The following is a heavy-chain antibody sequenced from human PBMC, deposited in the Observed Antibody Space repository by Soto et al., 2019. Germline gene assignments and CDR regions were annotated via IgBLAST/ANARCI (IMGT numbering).Heavy chain of an antibody. CDR3: AKRFGDYVGWFDP. Sequence: LSLTCTVSGVSITDYHWSWIRQSPGRGLEWIGYIFSRGTPNYNPSLKSRVTISVDTSRNQFSLKLNSLTAADTAMYFCAKRFGDYVGWFDPWGQGALVTVSS. CDR2: IFSRGTP. D-gene: IGHD4-17*01. J-gene: IGHJ5*02. V-gene: IGHV4-59*01. CDR1: GVSITDYH.